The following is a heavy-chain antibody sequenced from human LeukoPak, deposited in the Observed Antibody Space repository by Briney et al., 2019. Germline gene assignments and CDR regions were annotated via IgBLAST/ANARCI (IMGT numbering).Heavy chain of an antibody. Sequence: GASVKVSRTASGYTFTGYYMHWVRQAPGQGLEWMGWINPNSGGTNYAQKFQGRVTMTRDTSISTAYMELSRLRSDDTAVYYCARDALRNRHWGAWFDPWGQGTLVTVSS. CDR1: GYTFTGYY. V-gene: IGHV1-2*02. D-gene: IGHD7-27*01. J-gene: IGHJ5*02. CDR2: INPNSGGT. CDR3: ARDALRNRHWGAWFDP.